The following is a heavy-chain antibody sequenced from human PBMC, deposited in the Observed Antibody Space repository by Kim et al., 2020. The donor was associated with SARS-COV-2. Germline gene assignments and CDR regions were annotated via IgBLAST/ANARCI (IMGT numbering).Heavy chain of an antibody. V-gene: IGHV1-3*01. D-gene: IGHD2-2*01. CDR3: ASGIVVVPAAMPY. J-gene: IGHJ4*02. Sequence: YSPKFQGRGTITRDTSASKAYMELSSLRAEDTAVYYCASGIVVVPAAMPYWGQGTLVTVSS.